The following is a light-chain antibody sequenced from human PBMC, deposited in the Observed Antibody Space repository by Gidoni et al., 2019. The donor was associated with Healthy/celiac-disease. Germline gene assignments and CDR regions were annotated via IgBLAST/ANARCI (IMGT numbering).Light chain of an antibody. J-gene: IGLJ2*01. CDR3: SSYTSSSTQV. V-gene: IGLV2-14*01. Sequence: SARTQPAPVPGSPGQPITISCTGTSSDVGGYNYVSWYQQHPGKAPKLMIYEVSNRPSGVSNRFSGSKSGNTASLTISGLQAEDEADYYCSSYTSSSTQVFGGGTKLTVL. CDR2: EVS. CDR1: SSDVGGYNY.